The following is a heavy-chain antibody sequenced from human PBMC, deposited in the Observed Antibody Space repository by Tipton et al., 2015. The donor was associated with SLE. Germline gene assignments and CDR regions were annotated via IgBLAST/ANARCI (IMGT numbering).Heavy chain of an antibody. CDR1: GGSISSSSYY. D-gene: IGHD4-17*01. Sequence: TLSLTCTVPGGSISSSSYYWGWIRQPPGKGLEWIGSIYYSGSTYFNPSLKSRVTMSVDTSKNQFSLNLSSMTAADTAVFYCARPPTTVTPLGSFEIGAQGTWVTFSS. CDR2: IYYSGST. V-gene: IGHV4-39*07. CDR3: ARPPTTVTPLGSFEI. J-gene: IGHJ3*02.